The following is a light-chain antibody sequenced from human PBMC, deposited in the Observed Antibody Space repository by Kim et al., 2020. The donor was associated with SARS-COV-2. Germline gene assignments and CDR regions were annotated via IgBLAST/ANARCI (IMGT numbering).Light chain of an antibody. Sequence: PGKTASITCSGDKLGDKYACWYQQKPGQSPVLVIYQDSKRPSGIPERFSGSNSGNTATLTISGTQAMDEADYYCQAWDSSTHNYVFGTGTKVTVL. J-gene: IGLJ1*01. V-gene: IGLV3-1*01. CDR2: QDS. CDR3: QAWDSSTHNYV. CDR1: KLGDKY.